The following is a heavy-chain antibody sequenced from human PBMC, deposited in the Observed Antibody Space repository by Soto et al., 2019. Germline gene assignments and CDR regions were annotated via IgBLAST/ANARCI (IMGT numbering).Heavy chain of an antibody. CDR1: GFNVGAFA. D-gene: IGHD1-1*01. CDR3: TRETFAGTTGLDS. CDR2: ISVSYVFI. J-gene: IGHJ4*02. Sequence: EVQLLESGGDLVQPGGSLRLSCAASGFNVGAFAVNWVRQAPGKGLEWVAGISVSYVFIYYSDSVRGRFYISRDASENILYLQMNSLIVDDTALYYCTRETFAGTTGLDSWGPGTLVTVSS. V-gene: IGHV3-23*01.